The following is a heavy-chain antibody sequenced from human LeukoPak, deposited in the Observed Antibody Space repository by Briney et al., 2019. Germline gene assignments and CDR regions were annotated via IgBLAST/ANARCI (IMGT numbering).Heavy chain of an antibody. Sequence: PGGSLRLSCAASGFTFSNYAMSWVRQAPGKGLQWVSVISGSGRTTEYADSVKGRFTISRDNSKNTLSLQMNSLRVEDTAIYYCAKNVVVKRYFDYWGQGTLITVSS. D-gene: IGHD2-15*01. CDR1: GFTFSNYA. V-gene: IGHV3-23*01. CDR3: AKNVVVKRYFDY. CDR2: ISGSGRTT. J-gene: IGHJ4*02.